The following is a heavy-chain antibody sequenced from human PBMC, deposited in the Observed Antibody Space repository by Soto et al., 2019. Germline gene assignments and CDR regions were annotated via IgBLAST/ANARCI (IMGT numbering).Heavy chain of an antibody. D-gene: IGHD2-21*02. Sequence: QVQLVQSGAEVKKPGSSVKVSCKASGGTFISYAISWVRQAPGQGLEWMGGIIPIFGTANYAQKFQGRVTITADESTSTAYMELSSLRSEDTAVYYCASLTYCGGDCYPYLFDYWGQGTLVTVSS. V-gene: IGHV1-69*01. CDR2: IIPIFGTA. CDR3: ASLTYCGGDCYPYLFDY. J-gene: IGHJ4*02. CDR1: GGTFISYA.